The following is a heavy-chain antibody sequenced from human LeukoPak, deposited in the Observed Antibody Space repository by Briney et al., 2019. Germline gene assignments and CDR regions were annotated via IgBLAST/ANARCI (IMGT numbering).Heavy chain of an antibody. V-gene: IGHV3-21*01. J-gene: IGHJ4*02. CDR1: GFTFSSYS. CDR2: SSSSSSYI. CDR3: ARDLIAVAGTGDY. D-gene: IGHD6-19*01. Sequence: PGGSLRLSCAASGFTFSSYSMNWVRQAPGKGLEWVSSSSSSSSYIYYADSVKGRFTISRDNAKNSLYLQMNSLRAEDTAVYYCARDLIAVAGTGDYWGQGTLVTVSS.